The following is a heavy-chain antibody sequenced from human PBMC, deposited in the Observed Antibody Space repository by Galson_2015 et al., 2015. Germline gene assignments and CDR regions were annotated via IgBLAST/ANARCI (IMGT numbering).Heavy chain of an antibody. D-gene: IGHD3-22*01. V-gene: IGHV3-23*01. CDR3: AKRHYDSSGFYVFLFDY. J-gene: IGHJ4*02. CDR2: ISGSGGST. Sequence: SLRLSCAASGFTFSSYAMSWVRQAPGKGLEWVSAISGSGGSTYYADSVKGRFTISRDNSKNTLYLQMNSLRAEDTAVYYCAKRHYDSSGFYVFLFDYWGQGTLFPVSS. CDR1: GFTFSSYA.